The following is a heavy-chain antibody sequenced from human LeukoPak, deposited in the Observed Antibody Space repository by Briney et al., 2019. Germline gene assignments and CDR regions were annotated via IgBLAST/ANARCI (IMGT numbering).Heavy chain of an antibody. CDR3: AGSKDTAMVPGY. CDR1: GFTFSSYS. J-gene: IGHJ4*02. Sequence: PGRSLRLSCAASGFTFSSYSMNWVRQAPGKGLEWVSSISSSSSYIYYADSVKGRFTISRDNAKNSLYLQMNSLRAEDTAVYYCAGSKDTAMVPGYWGQGTLVTVSS. D-gene: IGHD5-18*01. V-gene: IGHV3-21*01. CDR2: ISSSSSYI.